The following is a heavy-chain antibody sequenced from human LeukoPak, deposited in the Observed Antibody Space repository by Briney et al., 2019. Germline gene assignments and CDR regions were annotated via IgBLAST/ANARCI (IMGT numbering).Heavy chain of an antibody. CDR1: GFTFSSYS. V-gene: IGHV3-48*01. D-gene: IGHD1-26*01. J-gene: IGHJ3*02. CDR2: ISSSSSTI. Sequence: GGSLRLSCAASGFTFSSYSMNWVRQAPGKGLEWVSYISSSSSTIYYADSVKGRFTISRDNAKNSLYLQMNSLRAEDTAVYYCARVWVGGSYSGDAFDIWGQGTMVTVSS. CDR3: ARVWVGGSYSGDAFDI.